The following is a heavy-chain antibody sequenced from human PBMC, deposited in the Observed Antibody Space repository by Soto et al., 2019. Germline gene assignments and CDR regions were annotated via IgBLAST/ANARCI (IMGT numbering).Heavy chain of an antibody. CDR3: ARDCGEMATTPHDAFDI. CDR2: INPSGGST. Sequence: ASVKVSCKASGYTFPSYYMHWVRQAPGQGLEWMGIINPSGGSTSYAQKFQGRATMTRDTSTSTVYMELSSLRSEDTAVYYCARDCGEMATTPHDAFDIWGQGTMVTLSS. D-gene: IGHD5-12*01. J-gene: IGHJ3*02. CDR1: GYTFPSYY. V-gene: IGHV1-46*01.